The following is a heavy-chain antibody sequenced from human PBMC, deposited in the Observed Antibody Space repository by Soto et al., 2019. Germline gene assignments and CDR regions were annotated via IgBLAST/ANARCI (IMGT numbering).Heavy chain of an antibody. D-gene: IGHD5-12*01. Sequence: SGPTLVNPTQTLTLTYTFSGFSLSTSGVGVGWIRQPPGKALEWLALIYWNDDKRYSPSLKSRLTITKDTSKNQVVLTMTNMDPVDTATYYCAHRQGVIVATSVYYYYGMDVWGQGTTVTVSS. V-gene: IGHV2-5*01. CDR3: AHRQGVIVATSVYYYYGMDV. CDR2: IYWNDDK. J-gene: IGHJ6*02. CDR1: GFSLSTSGVG.